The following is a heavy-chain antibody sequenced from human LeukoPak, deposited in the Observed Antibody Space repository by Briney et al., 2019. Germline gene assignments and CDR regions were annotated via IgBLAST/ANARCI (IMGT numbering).Heavy chain of an antibody. CDR1: GFNFSTSW. D-gene: IGHD3-10*01. J-gene: IGHJ4*02. Sequence: GGSLRLSCAASGFNFSTSWMHWVRQVPGKGLVWVSRIKTDGSTTTYADFVKGRVTVSRDNAKNMLYLQINSLRAEDTAVYYCARGGSPFYWGQGTLVTVSS. CDR2: IKTDGSTT. V-gene: IGHV3-74*01. CDR3: ARGGSPFY.